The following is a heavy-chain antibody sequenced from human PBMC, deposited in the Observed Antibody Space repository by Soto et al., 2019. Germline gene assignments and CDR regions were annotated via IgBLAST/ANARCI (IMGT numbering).Heavy chain of an antibody. V-gene: IGHV4-38-2*02. CDR3: ARDWRTGYDSYYFDY. D-gene: IGHD3-9*01. CDR2: IDYSGRT. Sequence: SETLSLTCSVSGYFISSGYYWGWMQQTPGKGLEWLGSIDYSGRTYYNTSLKSRGSTSVDLSKNQFSLNLRSVTAADTAVYLCARDWRTGYDSYYFDYWGQGTLVTVSS. J-gene: IGHJ4*02. CDR1: GYFISSGYY.